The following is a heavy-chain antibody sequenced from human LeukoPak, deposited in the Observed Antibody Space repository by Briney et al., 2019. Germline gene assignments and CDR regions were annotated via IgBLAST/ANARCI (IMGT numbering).Heavy chain of an antibody. V-gene: IGHV4-34*01. J-gene: IGHJ3*02. CDR2: INHSGRT. D-gene: IGHD3-22*01. Sequence: SETLSLTCAVYGVSFSGYYWSWIRQPPGKGLEWIGEINHSGRTNYNPSLKSRVTISVDTSKNQFSLKLSSVTAADTAVYYCARERITMIGDAFDIWGQGTMVTVSS. CDR3: ARERITMIGDAFDI. CDR1: GVSFSGYY.